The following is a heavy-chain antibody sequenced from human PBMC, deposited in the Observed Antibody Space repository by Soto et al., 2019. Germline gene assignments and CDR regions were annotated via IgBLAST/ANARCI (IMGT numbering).Heavy chain of an antibody. D-gene: IGHD5-18*01. CDR3: TRLRDTAMVTADY. V-gene: IGHV3-73*01. CDR2: IRSKANSYAT. CDR1: GFTFSGSA. J-gene: IGHJ4*02. Sequence: GGSLRLSCAASGFTFSGSAMHWVRQASGKGLEWVGRIRSKANSYATAYAASVKGRFTISRDDSKNTAYLQMNSLKTEDTAVYYCTRLRDTAMVTADYWGQGTLVTVSS.